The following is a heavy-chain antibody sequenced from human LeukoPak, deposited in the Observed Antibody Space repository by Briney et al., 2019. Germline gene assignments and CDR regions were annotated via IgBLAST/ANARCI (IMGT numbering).Heavy chain of an antibody. Sequence: GESLKISCKGSGYSFTSYWIGWVRQMPGKGLEWMGIIYPGDSDTRYSPSFQGQVTISADKSISTAYLQWSSLKASDTAMYYSARRGHVLRFLEWSPGAFDIWGQGTMVTVSS. D-gene: IGHD3-3*01. J-gene: IGHJ3*02. V-gene: IGHV5-51*01. CDR3: ARRGHVLRFLEWSPGAFDI. CDR1: GYSFTSYW. CDR2: IYPGDSDT.